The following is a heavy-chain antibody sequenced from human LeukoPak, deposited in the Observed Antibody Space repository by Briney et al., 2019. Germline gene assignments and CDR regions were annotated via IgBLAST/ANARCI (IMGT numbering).Heavy chain of an antibody. J-gene: IGHJ6*03. CDR1: GYSSNTYC. CDR3: ATVAKGRYLFSHMDV. Sequence: ASVKVSCNASGYSSNTYCVTWVRQAPGQGLEWMGWISPNNSNIDSADKFQGRVTMSTDTSTTAAYLDLRSLRSDDTAVYFCATVAKGRYLFSHMDVWGKGTTVTVS. V-gene: IGHV1-18*01. D-gene: IGHD1-26*01. CDR2: ISPNNSNI.